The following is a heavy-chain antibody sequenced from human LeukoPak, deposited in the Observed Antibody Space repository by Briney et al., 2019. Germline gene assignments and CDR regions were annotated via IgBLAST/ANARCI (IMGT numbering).Heavy chain of an antibody. V-gene: IGHV4-38-2*02. CDR1: GYSISSAHY. Sequence: PSETLSLTCTVSGYSISSAHYWGWIRQPPGKGLERIGSIYHSGSTYYNPHLKSRVTISVATSKNQCSLKLCSVTAADPGVYYCARDYVPYCGGDCYLLSSWGQGTLVTVSS. CDR3: ARDYVPYCGGDCYLLSS. J-gene: IGHJ4*02. D-gene: IGHD2-21*01. CDR2: IYHSGST.